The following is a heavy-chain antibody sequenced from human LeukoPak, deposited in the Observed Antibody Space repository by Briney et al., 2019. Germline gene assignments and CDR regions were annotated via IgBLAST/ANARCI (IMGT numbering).Heavy chain of an antibody. CDR3: AKDQYDYVWGSYPSFDY. V-gene: IGHV3-30*18. D-gene: IGHD3-16*02. CDR2: ISYDGSNK. Sequence: GGSLRLSCAASGFTFSSYGMHWVRQAPGKGLEWVAVISYDGSNKYYADSVKGRFTISRDNSKNTLYLQMNSLRAEDTAVYYCAKDQYDYVWGSYPSFDYWGQGTLVTVSS. J-gene: IGHJ4*02. CDR1: GFTFSSYG.